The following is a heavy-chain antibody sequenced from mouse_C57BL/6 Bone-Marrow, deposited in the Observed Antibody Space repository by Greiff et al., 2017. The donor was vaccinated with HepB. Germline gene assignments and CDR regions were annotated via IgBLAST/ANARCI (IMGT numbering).Heavy chain of an antibody. D-gene: IGHD2-4*01. CDR1: GFTFSSYA. CDR3: TKDCDYDDYAMDY. CDR2: ISSGGDYI. Sequence: EVKLMESGEGLVKPGGSLKLSCAASGFTFSSYAMSWVRQTPEKRLEWVAYISSGGDYIYYADTVKGRFTISRDNARNTLYLQMSSLKSEDTAMYYCTKDCDYDDYAMDYWGQGTSVTVSS. V-gene: IGHV5-9-1*02. J-gene: IGHJ4*01.